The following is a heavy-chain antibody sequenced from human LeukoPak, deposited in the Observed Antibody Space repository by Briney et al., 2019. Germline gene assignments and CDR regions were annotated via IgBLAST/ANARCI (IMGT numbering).Heavy chain of an antibody. J-gene: IGHJ4*02. CDR3: ARGGATQYYY. CDR2: VSSSGST. Sequence: SETLSLTCTVSGGSMSSYYWSWIRQAPGKGLEWIAYVSSSGSTNYNPSLKSRVTISVDTSKNKFSLKLSSVTAADTAVYFCARGGATQYYYWGQGTLVTVSS. D-gene: IGHD2-15*01. CDR1: GGSMSSYY. V-gene: IGHV4-59*01.